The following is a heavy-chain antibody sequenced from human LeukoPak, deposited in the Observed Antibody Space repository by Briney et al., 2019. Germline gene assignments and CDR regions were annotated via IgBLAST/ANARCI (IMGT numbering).Heavy chain of an antibody. D-gene: IGHD6-19*01. CDR1: GFTFSSYT. CDR2: ITSSSNYI. Sequence: PGGSLRLSCAASGFTFSSYTMNWVRQAPGKGLEWVSSITSSSNYIYYADSVKGRFTISRDNSKNTLYLQMNSLRAEDTAVYYCARDLQPLSSGPLDYWGQGTLVTVSS. V-gene: IGHV3-21*01. J-gene: IGHJ4*02. CDR3: ARDLQPLSSGPLDY.